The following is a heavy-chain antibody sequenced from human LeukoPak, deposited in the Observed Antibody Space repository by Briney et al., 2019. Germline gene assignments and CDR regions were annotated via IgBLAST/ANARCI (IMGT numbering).Heavy chain of an antibody. D-gene: IGHD5-24*01. Sequence: SVKVSCKASGGTFSSYAISWVRQAPGQGLEWMGGIIPIFGTANYAQKFQGRVTITADESTSTAYMELSSLRSEDAAVYYCARDRDGYNHGPFDYWGQGTLVTVSS. V-gene: IGHV1-69*13. CDR1: GGTFSSYA. CDR3: ARDRDGYNHGPFDY. CDR2: IIPIFGTA. J-gene: IGHJ4*02.